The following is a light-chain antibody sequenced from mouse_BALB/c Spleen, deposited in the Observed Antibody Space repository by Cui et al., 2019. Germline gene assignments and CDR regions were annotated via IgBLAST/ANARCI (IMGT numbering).Light chain of an antibody. V-gene: IGKV4-59*01. CDR3: QQWSSNPRT. CDR1: SSVSY. CDR2: DTS. Sequence: QIVLTKSPAIMSASPGEKVTMTCSASSSVSYMHWYQQKSGTSPKRWIYDTSKLASGVPARFSGSGSGTSYSLTISSMEAEDAATYYCQQWSSNPRTFGGGTKLEIK. J-gene: IGKJ1*01.